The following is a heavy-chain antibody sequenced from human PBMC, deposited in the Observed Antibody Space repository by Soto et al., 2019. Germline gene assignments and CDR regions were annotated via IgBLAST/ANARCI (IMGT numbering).Heavy chain of an antibody. D-gene: IGHD3-16*01. J-gene: IGHJ6*02. V-gene: IGHV3-30*18. CDR1: GFTFSSYG. CDR2: ISYDGSNK. Sequence: QVQLVESGGGVVQPGRSLRLSCEASGFTFSSYGMHWVRQAPGKGLEWVAVISYDGSNKYYADSVKGRFTISRDNSKNTLYLQMNSLRAEDTAVYYCAKDLGRITHYYYYYGMDVWGQGTTVTVSS. CDR3: AKDLGRITHYYYYYGMDV.